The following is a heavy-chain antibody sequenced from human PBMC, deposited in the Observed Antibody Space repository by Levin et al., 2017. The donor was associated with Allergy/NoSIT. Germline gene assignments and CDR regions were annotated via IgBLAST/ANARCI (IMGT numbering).Heavy chain of an antibody. CDR3: VRAWAAAGAEFDF. V-gene: IGHV3-21*01. Sequence: GGSLRLSCAASGFTFSSHTMNWVRQAPGKGLEWVSGISSGGSYIYYADSVTGRFTISRDNAKNSLYLQMNSLRAEDTAVYYCVRAWAAAGAEFDFWGQGTLVTVSS. CDR2: ISSGGSYI. J-gene: IGHJ4*02. CDR1: GFTFSSHT. D-gene: IGHD6-13*01.